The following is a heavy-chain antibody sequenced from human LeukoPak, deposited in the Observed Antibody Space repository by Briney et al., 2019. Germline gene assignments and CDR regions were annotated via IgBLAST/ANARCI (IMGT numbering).Heavy chain of an antibody. CDR1: SGSFRTYY. D-gene: IGHD1-14*01. CDR3: ARATGDIHIDY. CDR2: IYYTGST. Sequence: SETLSLTCTVSSGSFRTYYWSWIRQPPGKGLEWIGYIYYTGSTDYNPSLKSRLTISVDTSKNQFSLKLTSVTAADTAVYYCARATGDIHIDYWGQGALVTVSS. J-gene: IGHJ4*02. V-gene: IGHV4-59*01.